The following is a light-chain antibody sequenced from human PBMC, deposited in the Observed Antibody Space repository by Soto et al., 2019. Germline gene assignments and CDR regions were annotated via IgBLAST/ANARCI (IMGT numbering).Light chain of an antibody. V-gene: IGLV1-40*01. Sequence: QSVLTQPPSVSGAPGQRVTVSCTGRRSNIGAGYDVHWYQQLPGTAPKLLIYGNNNRPSGVPDRFSGYKSGTSASLAITWLQAEDEADYYCQSYDNSLSGSWVFGGGTKLTVL. CDR2: GNN. CDR1: RSNIGAGYD. CDR3: QSYDNSLSGSWV. J-gene: IGLJ2*01.